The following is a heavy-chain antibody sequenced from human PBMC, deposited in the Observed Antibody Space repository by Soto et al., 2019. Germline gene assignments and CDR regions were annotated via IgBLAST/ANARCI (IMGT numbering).Heavy chain of an antibody. J-gene: IGHJ6*02. CDR3: AKVVRSMQRVRYYYYGMDV. CDR1: GFTFSSYA. CDR2: ISGSGGST. D-gene: IGHD2-8*01. Sequence: EVQLLESGGGLVQPGGSLRLSCAASGFTFSSYAMSWVRQAPGKGLEWVSAISGSGGSTYYADSVKGRFTISRDNSKNTLYLQMNSLRAEDTAVYYCAKVVRSMQRVRYYYYGMDVRGQGTPVTVSS. V-gene: IGHV3-23*01.